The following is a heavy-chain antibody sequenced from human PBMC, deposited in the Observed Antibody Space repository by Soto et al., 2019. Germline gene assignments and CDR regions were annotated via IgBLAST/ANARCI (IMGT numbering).Heavy chain of an antibody. V-gene: IGHV3-7*03. Sequence: EEQLVESGGALVRPGESLRLSCAASGISTSSYWMGWVRQAPGRGLEWVASIKKDGSEKYYMDSLKGRFTISRDNALSSLYLQMNSLRAEDTAVYFCVTGYHSDYWGQGTLVTVSS. CDR3: VTGYHSDY. CDR2: IKKDGSEK. D-gene: IGHD5-18*01. J-gene: IGHJ4*02. CDR1: GISTSSYW.